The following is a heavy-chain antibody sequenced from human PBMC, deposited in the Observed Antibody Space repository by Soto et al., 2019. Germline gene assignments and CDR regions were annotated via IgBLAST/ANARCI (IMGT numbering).Heavy chain of an antibody. CDR3: ARGRQWLPNTWFDP. D-gene: IGHD6-19*01. V-gene: IGHV1-8*01. J-gene: IGHJ5*02. CDR1: GYTFTSYD. CDR2: MNPNSGNT. Sequence: GASVKVSCKASGYTFTSYDINWVRQATGQGLEWMGWMNPNSGNTGYAQKFQGRVTMTRNTSISTAYMELSSLRSEDTAVYYCARGRQWLPNTWFDPWGQGTLVTVSS.